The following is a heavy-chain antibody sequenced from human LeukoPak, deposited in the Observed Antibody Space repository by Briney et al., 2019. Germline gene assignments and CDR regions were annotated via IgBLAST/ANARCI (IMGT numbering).Heavy chain of an antibody. Sequence: GGSLRLSCAASGVTFSGYSMNWVRQAPGKGLEWVSTITATSLHIYYADSVKGRFTISRDNSKNTLYLQMNSLRAEDTAVYYCAKDSSGYWGYSMDVWGQGTTVTVSS. CDR2: ITATSLHI. CDR3: AKDSSGYWGYSMDV. CDR1: GVTFSGYS. J-gene: IGHJ6*02. D-gene: IGHD6-19*01. V-gene: IGHV3-21*04.